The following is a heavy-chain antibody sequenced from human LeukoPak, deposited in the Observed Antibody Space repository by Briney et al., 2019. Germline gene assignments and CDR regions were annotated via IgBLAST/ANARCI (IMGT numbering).Heavy chain of an antibody. CDR3: ARVGTYSYGLYFDY. J-gene: IGHJ4*02. V-gene: IGHV3-66*01. CDR1: GFTVSSNY. Sequence: AGGSLRLSCAASGFTVSSNYMSWVRQAPGKGLEWVSVIYSGGSTYYADSVKGRFTISRDNSKNTLCLQMNSLRAEDTAVYYCARVGTYSYGLYFDYWGQGTLVTVSS. D-gene: IGHD5-18*01. CDR2: IYSGGST.